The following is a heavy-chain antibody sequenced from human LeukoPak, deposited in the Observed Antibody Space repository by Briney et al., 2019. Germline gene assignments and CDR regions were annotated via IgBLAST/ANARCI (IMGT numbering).Heavy chain of an antibody. CDR3: ARGFIVVPAAMFDY. D-gene: IGHD2-2*01. CDR1: GGSFSGYY. Sequence: PSETLSLTCAAYGGSFSGYYWSWIRQPPGKGLEWIGEINHSGSTNYNPSLKSRVTISVDTTKNQISPKLSSVTAADTAVYYCARGFIVVPAAMFDYWGQGTLVTVSS. V-gene: IGHV4-34*01. J-gene: IGHJ4*02. CDR2: INHSGST.